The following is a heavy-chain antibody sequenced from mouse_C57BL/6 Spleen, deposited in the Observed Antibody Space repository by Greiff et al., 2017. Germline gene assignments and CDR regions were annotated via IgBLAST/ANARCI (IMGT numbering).Heavy chain of an antibody. CDR1: GYTFTSYW. Sequence: VQLQQPGAELMMPGASVKLSCKASGYTFTSYWMHWVKQRPGQGLEWIGEIDPSDSYTNYNQKFKGKSTLTVDKSSSTAYMQLSSLTSEDSAVYYCARPYFDVWGTGTTVTVSS. J-gene: IGHJ1*03. V-gene: IGHV1-69*01. CDR2: IDPSDSYT. CDR3: ARPYFDV.